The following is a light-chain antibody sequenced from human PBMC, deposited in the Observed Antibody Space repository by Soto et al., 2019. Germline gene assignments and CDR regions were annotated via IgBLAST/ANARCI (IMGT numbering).Light chain of an antibody. CDR3: QHYNSYSEA. CDR1: QDIGNW. Sequence: DIQMTQSPSSLSASVGDRVNITCRATQDIGNWLAWYQQKPGKAPKLLIYKASTLKSGVPSRFSGSGSGTEFTLTISSLQPDDFATYYCQHYNSYSEAFGQGTKVDIK. CDR2: KAS. V-gene: IGKV1-5*03. J-gene: IGKJ1*01.